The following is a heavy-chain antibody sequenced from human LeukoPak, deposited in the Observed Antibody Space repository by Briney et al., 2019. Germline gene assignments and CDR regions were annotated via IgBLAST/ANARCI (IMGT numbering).Heavy chain of an antibody. D-gene: IGHD3-10*01. CDR2: INHSGST. CDR3: ARGRITMVRGVTTTYYFDY. Sequence: SETLSLTCAVFGGSFSGYYWSWIRQPPGKGLEWIGEINHSGSTNYNPSLKSRVTISVDTSKNQFSLKLSSVTAADTAVYYCARGRITMVRGVTTTYYFDYWGQGTLVTASS. J-gene: IGHJ4*02. CDR1: GGSFSGYY. V-gene: IGHV4-34*01.